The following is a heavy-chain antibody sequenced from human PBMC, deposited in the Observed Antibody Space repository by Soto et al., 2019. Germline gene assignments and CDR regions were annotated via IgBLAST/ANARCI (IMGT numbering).Heavy chain of an antibody. CDR2: ISYDGSNK. CDR1: GFTFSSYG. D-gene: IGHD3-10*01. CDR3: AKSHYGSGSYGTAFDI. J-gene: IGHJ3*02. V-gene: IGHV3-30*18. Sequence: QVQLVESGGCVVQPGRSLRLSCAASGFTFSSYGMHWVRQAPGKGLEWVAVISYDGSNKYYADSVKGRFTISRDNSKNTLYLQMNSLRAEDTAVYYCAKSHYGSGSYGTAFDIWGQGTMVTVSS.